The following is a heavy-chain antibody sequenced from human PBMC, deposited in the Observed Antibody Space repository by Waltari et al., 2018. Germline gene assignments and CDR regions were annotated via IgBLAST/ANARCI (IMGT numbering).Heavy chain of an antibody. CDR1: GYHFTRYD. Sequence: QVQLVQSGAEVKKPGASVKVSCKASGYHFTRYDINWVRQATGQGLEWMGWMNPNSGNTGYAQKFQGRVTITRNTSISTAYMELSSLRSEDTAVYYCAIGYDSSGYYLGLSYWGQGTLVTVSS. J-gene: IGHJ4*02. V-gene: IGHV1-8*03. D-gene: IGHD3-22*01. CDR2: MNPNSGNT. CDR3: AIGYDSSGYYLGLSY.